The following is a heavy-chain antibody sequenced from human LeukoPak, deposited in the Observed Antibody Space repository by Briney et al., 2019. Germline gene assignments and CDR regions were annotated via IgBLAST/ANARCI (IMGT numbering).Heavy chain of an antibody. CDR3: AGEDYFDSSGYASWRFDI. D-gene: IGHD3-22*01. Sequence: SETLSLTCAVYGGSFSGYYWSWIRQPPGKGLEWIGEVNHSGSTNYNPSLKSRVTISVDTSKNQFSLKLSSVTAADTAVYYCAGEDYFDSSGYASWRFDIWGQGTMVTVSS. V-gene: IGHV4-34*01. J-gene: IGHJ3*02. CDR1: GGSFSGYY. CDR2: VNHSGST.